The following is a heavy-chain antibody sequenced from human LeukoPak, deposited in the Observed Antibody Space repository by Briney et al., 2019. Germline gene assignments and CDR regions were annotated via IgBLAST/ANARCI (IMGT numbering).Heavy chain of an antibody. J-gene: IGHJ4*02. D-gene: IGHD6-13*01. Sequence: GGSLRLSCAASGFTFSSYGMHWVRQAPGKGLEWVAFIRYDGSNKYYADSVKGRFTISRDNPKNTLYLQMNSLRAEDTAVYYCAKVPQWSSFRFFDYWGQGTLVTVSS. V-gene: IGHV3-30*02. CDR2: IRYDGSNK. CDR3: AKVPQWSSFRFFDY. CDR1: GFTFSSYG.